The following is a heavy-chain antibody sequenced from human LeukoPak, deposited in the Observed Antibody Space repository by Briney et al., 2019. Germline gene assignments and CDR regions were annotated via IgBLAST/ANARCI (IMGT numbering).Heavy chain of an antibody. Sequence: GGSLRLSCAASGFTFSSYAISWVRQAPGKGLEWVSGISISGGTTYYAASVKGRFTISRDNSKNTVYLQLNSLRAEDTAVYYCAKEEVPNDYWGQGTLVTVSS. CDR1: GFTFSSYA. CDR3: AKEEVPNDY. D-gene: IGHD1-1*01. CDR2: ISISGGTT. V-gene: IGHV3-23*01. J-gene: IGHJ4*02.